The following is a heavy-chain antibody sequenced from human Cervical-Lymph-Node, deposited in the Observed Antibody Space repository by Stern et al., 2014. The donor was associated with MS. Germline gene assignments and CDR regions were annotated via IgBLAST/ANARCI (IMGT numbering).Heavy chain of an antibody. CDR3: VRGRGSGWVFNSYGLDV. D-gene: IGHD6-19*01. J-gene: IGHJ6*02. CDR2: IYHSGNH. CDR1: GGSISSGGDS. V-gene: IGHV4-30-2*01. Sequence: QLQLQESGSGLLRPSQTLSLTFAVSGGSISSGGDSWHWIRRPPGKGLVSIGYIYHSGNHFYNPSSESRFTIAVDKSKNQFSLKLSAVTAADTAVFYCVRGRGSGWVFNSYGLDVWGQGTTVTVSS.